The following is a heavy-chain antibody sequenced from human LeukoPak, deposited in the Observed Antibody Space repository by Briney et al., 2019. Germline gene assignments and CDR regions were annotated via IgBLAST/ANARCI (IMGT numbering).Heavy chain of an antibody. V-gene: IGHV3-23*01. CDR1: GFTFSSYA. J-gene: IGHJ4*02. CDR3: ARSSYGSGSYPY. D-gene: IGHD3-10*01. Sequence: PGGSLRLSCAGSGFTFSSYAMTWVRLAPGKGLEWVSGISSSGDSTYYADSVKGRFTISRDSSRNTLYLQMNSLRADDTAVYYCARSSYGSGSYPYWGQGTLVTVSS. CDR2: ISSSGDST.